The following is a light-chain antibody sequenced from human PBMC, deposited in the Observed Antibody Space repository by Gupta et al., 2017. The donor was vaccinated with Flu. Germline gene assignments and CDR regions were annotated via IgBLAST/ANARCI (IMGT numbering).Light chain of an antibody. CDR3: HLDDDTPTWT. Sequence: DIVMTQSPDSLPVSLGERATINCKSSQSVLYSSNNTNYLAWYKQKPGQPPKMLIYWASTRGSGVPDRFSGSGCGTDFTLTISSRQAEDVAVYYCHLDDDTPTWTFGQGTKVEIK. CDR1: QSVLYSSNNTNY. J-gene: IGKJ1*01. CDR2: WAS. V-gene: IGKV4-1*01.